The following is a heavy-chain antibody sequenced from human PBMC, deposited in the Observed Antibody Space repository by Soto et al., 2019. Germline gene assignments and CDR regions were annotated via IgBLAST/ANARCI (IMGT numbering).Heavy chain of an antibody. V-gene: IGHV1-2*04. CDR1: GYTFTGYY. CDR2: INPNSGDT. D-gene: IGHD1-1*01. Sequence: QVQLVQSGAEVKRPGASVKVSCKASGYTFTGYYIHWVRQAPGQGLEWMGWINPNSGDTKYAQKFQGWVTMTRDTSISTAYMEFRRLRSDDTAVYYCARDYTFSYTWTRGGMDVWGQGTTVTVSS. J-gene: IGHJ6*02. CDR3: ARDYTFSYTWTRGGMDV.